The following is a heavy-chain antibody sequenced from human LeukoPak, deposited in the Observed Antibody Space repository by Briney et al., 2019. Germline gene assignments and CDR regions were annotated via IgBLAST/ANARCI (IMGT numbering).Heavy chain of an antibody. CDR2: ISAYNGNT. CDR3: ARIRDIVVVPADPDAFDI. V-gene: IGHV1-18*01. J-gene: IGHJ3*02. Sequence: ASVKVSCKASGYTFTSYGISWVRQAPGQGLEWMGWISAYNGNTNYAQKLQGRVTMTTDTSTSTAYMELRGLRSDDTAVYYCARIRDIVVVPADPDAFDIWGQGTMVTVSS. D-gene: IGHD2-2*01. CDR1: GYTFTSYG.